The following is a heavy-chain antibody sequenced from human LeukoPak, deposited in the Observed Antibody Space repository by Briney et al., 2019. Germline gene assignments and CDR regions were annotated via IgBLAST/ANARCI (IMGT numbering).Heavy chain of an antibody. D-gene: IGHD6-19*01. CDR2: IYHSGST. Sequence: PSGTLSLTCAVSGGSISSSNWWSWVRQPPGKGLEWIGEIYHSGSTNYNPSPKSRVTISVDKSKNQFSLKLSSVTAADTAVYYCARDSMHSSGWSKVDYWGQGTLVTVSS. CDR1: GGSISSSNW. V-gene: IGHV4-4*02. J-gene: IGHJ4*02. CDR3: ARDSMHSSGWSKVDY.